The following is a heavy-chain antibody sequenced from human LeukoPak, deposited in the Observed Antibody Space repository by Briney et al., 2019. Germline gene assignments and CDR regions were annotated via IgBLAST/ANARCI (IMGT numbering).Heavy chain of an antibody. Sequence: SQTLSLTCAISGDSVSSNSAAWNWIRQSPSRGLEWLGRTYYRSKWYNDYAVSVKSRITINPDTSKNQFSLQLSSVTAADTAVYYCARSFGQQTALGSWGQGTLVTVSS. V-gene: IGHV6-1*01. CDR3: ARSFGQQTALGS. CDR2: TYYRSKWYN. J-gene: IGHJ5*02. D-gene: IGHD3-16*01. CDR1: GDSVSSNSAA.